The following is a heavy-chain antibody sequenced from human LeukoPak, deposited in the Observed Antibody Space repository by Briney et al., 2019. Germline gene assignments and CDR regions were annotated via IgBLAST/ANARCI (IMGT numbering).Heavy chain of an antibody. J-gene: IGHJ4*02. Sequence: SVKVSCKASGGTFSSYAISWVRQAPGQGLEWMGGIIPIFGTANYAQKFQGRVTITTDESTSTAYMELSSLRSEDTAVYYCARGEWSMSGYYDYWGQGTLVTVSS. D-gene: IGHD3-3*01. CDR2: IIPIFGTA. CDR1: GGTFSSYA. V-gene: IGHV1-69*05. CDR3: ARGEWSMSGYYDY.